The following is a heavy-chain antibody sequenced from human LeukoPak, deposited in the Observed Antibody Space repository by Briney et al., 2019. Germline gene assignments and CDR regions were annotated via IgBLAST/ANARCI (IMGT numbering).Heavy chain of an antibody. D-gene: IGHD3-3*01. CDR3: ARESSIFGYYYGMHV. Sequence: GGSLRLSCAASGFTLTGHYMNWVRQAPGKGLEWVSVIYTGGYTYYADSVKGRFTISRHISENTVYLQMTSLRADDTAVYFCARESSIFGYYYGMHVWGQGTTVTVSS. V-gene: IGHV3-53*04. J-gene: IGHJ6*02. CDR1: GFTLTGHY. CDR2: IYTGGYT.